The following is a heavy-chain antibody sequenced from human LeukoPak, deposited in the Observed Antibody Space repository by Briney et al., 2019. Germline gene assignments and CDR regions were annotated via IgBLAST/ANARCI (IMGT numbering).Heavy chain of an antibody. J-gene: IGHJ4*02. D-gene: IGHD4-23*01. V-gene: IGHV4-39*07. CDR3: VRVDNGGNYFDY. CDR2: TYSSGST. Sequence: SETLSLTCAVSGASVSGSNYYWGWIRQPPGKGLEWIGNTYSSGSTYYNASLQSRVTIWIDTSKNQFSLRLSSVTAADTAVYYCVRVDNGGNYFDYWGQGTLVTVSS. CDR1: GASVSGSNYY.